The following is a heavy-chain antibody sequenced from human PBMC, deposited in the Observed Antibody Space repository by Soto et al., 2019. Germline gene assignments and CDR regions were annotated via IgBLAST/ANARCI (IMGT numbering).Heavy chain of an antibody. CDR2: ISSSSTYI. CDR1: GFTFSSYN. CDR3: ARDIFCGQDSCYSFTFDI. Sequence: PGGSLRLSCAASGFTFSSYNMNWVRQAPGKGLEWLSSISSSSTYIYYAHSVKGRFTISRDNARNSLYLQMNSLRAEDTAVYYCARDIFCGQDSCYSFTFDIWAQGTMVTVSS. D-gene: IGHD2-15*01. V-gene: IGHV3-21*01. J-gene: IGHJ3*02.